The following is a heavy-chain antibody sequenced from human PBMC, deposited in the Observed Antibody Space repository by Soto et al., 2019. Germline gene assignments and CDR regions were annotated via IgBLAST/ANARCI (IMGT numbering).Heavy chain of an antibody. D-gene: IGHD6-19*01. V-gene: IGHV1-2*02. CDR1: GHTFTGYY. J-gene: IGHJ4*02. CDR2: INPNSGGT. Sequence: RASVKVSCKASGHTFTGYYMHWVRQAPGQGLEWMGWINPNSGGTNYAQKFQGRVTMTRDTSISTAYMELSRLRSDDTAVYYCARARAVAGPFDYWGQGTLVTVSS. CDR3: ARARAVAGPFDY.